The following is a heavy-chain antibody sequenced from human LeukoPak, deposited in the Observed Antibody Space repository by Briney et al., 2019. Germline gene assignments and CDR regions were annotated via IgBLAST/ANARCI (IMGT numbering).Heavy chain of an antibody. J-gene: IGHJ4*02. Sequence: PSETLSLTCAVSGYSISSGYYWGWIRQPPGKGLEGIGSIYHSGSTYYNPSLKSRVTISVDTSKNQFSLKLSSVRAADTAVYYCAREGYSYGYYFDYWGQGTLVTVSS. CDR1: GYSISSGYY. CDR2: IYHSGST. D-gene: IGHD5-18*01. CDR3: AREGYSYGYYFDY. V-gene: IGHV4-38-2*02.